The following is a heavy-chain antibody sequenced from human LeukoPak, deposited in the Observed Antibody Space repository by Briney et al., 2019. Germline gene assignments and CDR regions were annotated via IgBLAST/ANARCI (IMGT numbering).Heavy chain of an antibody. V-gene: IGHV4-34*01. CDR1: GGSFSGYY. CDR3: ARHYYDSSGYDAFDI. J-gene: IGHJ3*02. D-gene: IGHD3-22*01. CDR2: INYSGST. Sequence: SETLSLTCAVYGGSFSGYYWSWIRQPPGKGLEWIGEINYSGSTNYNPSLKSRVTISVDTSKNQFSLKLNSVTAADTAVFYCARHYYDSSGYDAFDIWGQGTMVTVSS.